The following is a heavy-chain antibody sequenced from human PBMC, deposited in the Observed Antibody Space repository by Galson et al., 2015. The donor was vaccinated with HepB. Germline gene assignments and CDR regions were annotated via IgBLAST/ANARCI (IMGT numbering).Heavy chain of an antibody. CDR1: EFTLSTYW. J-gene: IGHJ3*01. CDR2: INGNGNKT. D-gene: IGHD2-15*01. CDR3: ARGGYCSSGSCYYDPDAFDV. V-gene: IGHV3-74*01. Sequence: SLRLSCAVSEFTLSTYWMHWVRQAPGKGLVWVSRINGNGNKTTYADSVRGRFTISRDNAKNTVFLQMNSLRTEDTAVYYCARGGYCSSGSCYYDPDAFDVWGQGTKVTASS.